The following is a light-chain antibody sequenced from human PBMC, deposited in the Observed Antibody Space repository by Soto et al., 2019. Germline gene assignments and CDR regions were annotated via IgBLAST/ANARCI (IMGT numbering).Light chain of an antibody. V-gene: IGLV2-23*02. J-gene: IGLJ2*01. CDR3: SSYAGNRIFVV. Sequence: QSALTQPASMSGSPGQSITISCTGTSSDVGSYNLVSWYQQHPGKAPKVIIYEDSRRPSGISSRFYGSKSANTASLTISGLQAEDEADYYCSSYAGNRIFVVFGGGTKVTVL. CDR2: EDS. CDR1: SSDVGSYNL.